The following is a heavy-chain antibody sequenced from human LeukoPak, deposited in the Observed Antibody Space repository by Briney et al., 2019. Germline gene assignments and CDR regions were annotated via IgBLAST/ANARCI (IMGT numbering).Heavy chain of an antibody. D-gene: IGHD3-22*01. CDR3: AKDRSQRLYDSSGYFYDY. CDR2: IKEDGSEK. V-gene: IGHV3-7*05. Sequence: PGGSLRLSCAASGFTFSSHWMNWVRQAPGKGLEWVANIKEDGSEKYYVDSVKGRFTISRDNAKNSLCLQMSSLRAEDTAVYYCAKDRSQRLYDSSGYFYDYWGQGTLVTVSS. J-gene: IGHJ4*02. CDR1: GFTFSSHW.